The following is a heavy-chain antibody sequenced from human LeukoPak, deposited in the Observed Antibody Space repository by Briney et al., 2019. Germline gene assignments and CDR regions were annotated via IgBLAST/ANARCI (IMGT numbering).Heavy chain of an antibody. CDR1: GFTFSSYW. CDR2: IKQDGSEK. V-gene: IGHV3-7*01. J-gene: IGHJ6*03. CDR3: ARGPGLFGVFAHYYYSMDA. Sequence: PGGSLRLSCAASGFTFSSYWMSWVRQAPGKGLEWVANIKQDGSEKYYVDSVKGRFTISRDNAKNSLYLQMNSLRAEDTAVYYCARGPGLFGVFAHYYYSMDAWGKGPTVT. D-gene: IGHD3-3*01.